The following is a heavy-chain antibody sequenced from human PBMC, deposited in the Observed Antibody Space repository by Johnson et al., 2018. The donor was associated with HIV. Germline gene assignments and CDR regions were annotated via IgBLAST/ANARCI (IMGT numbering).Heavy chain of an antibody. J-gene: IGHJ3*02. CDR2: IYGADRT. CDR3: ARGTITMIRGVIGLDI. D-gene: IGHD3-10*01. V-gene: IGHV3-66*01. Sequence: VQLVESGGSVVRPGGSLRLSCAASGFSFDEHGMTWVRQAPGKGLEWVSVIYGADRTFYADSVKGRFTISGDTSKNTLQLQMNSLRVEDTAVYYCARGTITMIRGVIGLDIWGQGTMVTVSS. CDR1: GFSFDEHG.